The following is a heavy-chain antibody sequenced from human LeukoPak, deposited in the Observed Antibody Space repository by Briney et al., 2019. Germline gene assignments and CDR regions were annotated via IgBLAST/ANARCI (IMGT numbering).Heavy chain of an antibody. J-gene: IGHJ6*03. CDR1: GYSISSGYY. Sequence: SETLSLTCTVSGYSISSGYYWGWLRHPPGKGLEWIGEINHSGSTNYNPSLKSRVTISVDTSKNQFSLKLSSVTAADTAVYYCARTTSGGSIYGVFYDMDVWGKGTTVTVSS. D-gene: IGHD2-15*01. CDR3: ARTTSGGSIYGVFYDMDV. CDR2: INHSGST. V-gene: IGHV4-38-2*02.